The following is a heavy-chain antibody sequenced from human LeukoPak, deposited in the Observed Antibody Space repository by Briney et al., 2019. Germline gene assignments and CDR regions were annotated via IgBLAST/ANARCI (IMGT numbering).Heavy chain of an antibody. Sequence: GESLKISCKGSGYRFTNYWIGWVRQMPGKGLEWMGIIYPGDSNTRYSPSFQGQVTISADESINTAYVQWSSLKASDTAMYYCARRVVNNRNWYFNLWGRGTLVTVSS. D-gene: IGHD4-23*01. J-gene: IGHJ2*01. CDR1: GYRFTNYW. CDR3: ARRVVNNRNWYFNL. CDR2: IYPGDSNT. V-gene: IGHV5-51*01.